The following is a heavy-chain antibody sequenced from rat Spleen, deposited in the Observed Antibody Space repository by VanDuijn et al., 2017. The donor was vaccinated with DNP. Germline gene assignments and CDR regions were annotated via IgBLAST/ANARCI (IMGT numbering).Heavy chain of an antibody. V-gene: IGHV5-7*01. Sequence: EVRLEESGGGLVQPGGSLNLSCVVSGFTFSYYYMAWVRQSPEKGLEWVATILYDGSRTYYRDSVQGRFTISRDNAKRTLYLQMDSLRSDDTATYYCARHGRVTTVATYWYFDFWGPGTMVTVSS. CDR3: ARHGRVTTVATYWYFDF. CDR2: ILYDGSRT. CDR1: GFTFSYYY. D-gene: IGHD1-3*01. J-gene: IGHJ1*01.